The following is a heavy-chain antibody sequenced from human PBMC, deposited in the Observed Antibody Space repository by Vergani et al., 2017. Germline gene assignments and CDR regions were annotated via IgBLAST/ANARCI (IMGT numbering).Heavy chain of an antibody. D-gene: IGHD3-10*01. CDR3: ARDFRGDIFNIKKGPASTRPDWFDP. CDR2: IYYSGST. CDR1: GGSISSYY. V-gene: IGHV4-59*01. J-gene: IGHJ5*02. Sequence: QVQLQESGPGLVKPSETLSLTCTVSGGSISSYYWSWIRQPPGKGLEWIGYIYYSGSTNYNPSLKSRVTISVDTSKNQFSLKLSSVTAADTAVYYCARDFRGDIFNIKKGPASTRPDWFDPWGQGTLVTVSS.